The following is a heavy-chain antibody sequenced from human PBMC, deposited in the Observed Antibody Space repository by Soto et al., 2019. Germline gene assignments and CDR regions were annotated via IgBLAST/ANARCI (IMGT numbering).Heavy chain of an antibody. V-gene: IGHV4-39*01. CDR3: GRVVEGATRHTDFDS. CDR1: GVSMHNSHSF. D-gene: IGHD2-21*01. J-gene: IGHJ5*01. CDR2: VYYSGGA. Sequence: SETLSLTCTVSGVSMHNSHSFWGWIRQPPGKGLEFIGNVYYSGGAHYNPSLKSRVAISVDTANNQVSLKMSSVTAADTAVYYCGRVVEGATRHTDFDSWGQGTLVTVSA.